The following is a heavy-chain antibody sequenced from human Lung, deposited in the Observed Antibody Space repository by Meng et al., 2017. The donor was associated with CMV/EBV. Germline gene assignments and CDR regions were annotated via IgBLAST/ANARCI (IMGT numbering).Heavy chain of an antibody. J-gene: IGHJ6*02. Sequence: GESLKISCAASGFTLSSYEMNWVRQAPGKGLEWVSYISSSGSTIYYADSVKGRFTISRDNAKNSLDLQMNSLRAEDTAVYYCARAGITMVRGVMVDYDGMDVWXQGATVXVSS. CDR3: ARAGITMVRGVMVDYDGMDV. CDR2: ISSSGSTI. V-gene: IGHV3-48*03. D-gene: IGHD3-10*01. CDR1: GFTLSSYE.